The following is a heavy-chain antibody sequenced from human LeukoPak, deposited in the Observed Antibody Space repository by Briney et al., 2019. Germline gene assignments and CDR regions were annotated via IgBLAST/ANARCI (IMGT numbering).Heavy chain of an antibody. CDR3: ARVPQGEYNWFDP. Sequence: GGSLRLSCAASGFTFSSYWMSWVRQAPGKGLEWVANIKQDGSEKYYVDSVKGRFTISRDNAKNSLYLQMNSLRAEDTAVYYCARVPQGEYNWFDPWGQGTLVTVSS. J-gene: IGHJ5*02. CDR1: GFTFSSYW. V-gene: IGHV3-7*01. D-gene: IGHD3-16*01. CDR2: IKQDGSEK.